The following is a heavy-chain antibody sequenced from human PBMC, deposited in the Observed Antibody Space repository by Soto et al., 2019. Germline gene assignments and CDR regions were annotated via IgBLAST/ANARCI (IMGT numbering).Heavy chain of an antibody. D-gene: IGHD2-2*01. J-gene: IGHJ5*02. CDR3: ARGGRGAYCSSTSCYQGANLFDP. Sequence: SETLSLTCTVSGGSISSYYWSWIRQPPGKGLEWIGYIYYSGSTNYNPSLKSRVTISVDTSKNQFSLKLSSVTAADAAVYYCARGGRGAYCSSTSCYQGANLFDPWGQGTQVTVSS. V-gene: IGHV4-59*01. CDR1: GGSISSYY. CDR2: IYYSGST.